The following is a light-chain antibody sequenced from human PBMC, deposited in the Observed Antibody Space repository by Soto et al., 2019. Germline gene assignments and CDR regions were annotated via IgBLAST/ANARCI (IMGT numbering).Light chain of an antibody. CDR3: GSINSSSTSV. J-gene: IGLJ1*01. CDR1: SSDVGGYEY. CDR2: DVT. Sequence: QSVLSQPASVSGSPGQSITISCTGTSSDVGGYEYVSWYQHQPGKAPKLIIYDVTNRPSGVSNRFSGSKSGNTASLTISGIQHEQEADPYCGSINSSSTSVFGTGTKVTVL. V-gene: IGLV2-14*01.